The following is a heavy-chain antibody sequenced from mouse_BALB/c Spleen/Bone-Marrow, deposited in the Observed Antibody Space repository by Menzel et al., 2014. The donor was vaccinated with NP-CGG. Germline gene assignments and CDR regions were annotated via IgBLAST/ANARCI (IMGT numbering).Heavy chain of an antibody. D-gene: IGHD2-4*01. J-gene: IGHJ4*01. CDR2: IYPGDGDT. CDR3: ARGNYEGAMDY. V-gene: IGHV1-87*01. Sequence: VKLVESGAELARPGASVKLSCKASGYTFTGYWMQWVKQRPGQGLEWIGAIYPGDGDTRYTQKSKGKATLTAEKSSSTAYMQLSSLASEDSAVYYCARGNYEGAMDYWGQGTAVTVSS. CDR1: GYTFTGYW.